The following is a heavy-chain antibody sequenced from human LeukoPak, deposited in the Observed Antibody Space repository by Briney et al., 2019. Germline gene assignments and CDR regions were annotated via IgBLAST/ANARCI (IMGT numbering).Heavy chain of an antibody. D-gene: IGHD4-17*01. CDR1: GGSVSSGSYY. Sequence: SETLSLTCTVSGGSVSSGSYYWSWIRQPPGKGLEWIGYIYYSGSTNYNPSLKSRVTISVDTSKNQFSLKLSSVTAADTAVYYCARDYGDNYYYYGMDVWGQGITVTVSS. V-gene: IGHV4-61*01. CDR2: IYYSGST. CDR3: ARDYGDNYYYYGMDV. J-gene: IGHJ6*02.